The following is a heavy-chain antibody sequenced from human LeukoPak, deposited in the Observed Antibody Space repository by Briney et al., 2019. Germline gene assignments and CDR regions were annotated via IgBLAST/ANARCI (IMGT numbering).Heavy chain of an antibody. CDR3: ARDSTVQLWSSYWYFDL. CDR2: IYHSGST. V-gene: IGHV4-38-2*02. Sequence: SETLSLTCAVSGYSISSGHYWGWIRQPPGKGLEWIGHIYHSGSTYYNPSPKSRVTISVDTSKNQFSLKLSSVTAADTAVYYCARDSTVQLWSSYWYFDLWGRGTLVTVSS. J-gene: IGHJ2*01. D-gene: IGHD5-18*01. CDR1: GYSISSGHY.